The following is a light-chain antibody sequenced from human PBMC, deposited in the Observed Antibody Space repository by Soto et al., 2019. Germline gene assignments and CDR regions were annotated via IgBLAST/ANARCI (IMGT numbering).Light chain of an antibody. Sequence: ITQSPATLSVSPGERATLSCRASQSVSSNLAWYQQKPGQAPRLFIYGASTRATAIPPRFSGSGSGTEFTLTISSLQSEDFAVYYCQQYDNWPITFGQGIRLEIK. CDR1: QSVSSN. J-gene: IGKJ5*01. V-gene: IGKV3-15*01. CDR3: QQYDNWPIT. CDR2: GAS.